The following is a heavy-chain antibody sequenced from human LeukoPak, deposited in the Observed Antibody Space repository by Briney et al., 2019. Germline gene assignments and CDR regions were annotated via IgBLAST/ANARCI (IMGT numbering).Heavy chain of an antibody. CDR1: GGSISSGGYY. Sequence: SETLSLTCTVSGGSISSGGYYWSWIRQHPGTGLEWIGYIYNSGSTYYNPSLKSRVTISVDTSKNQFSLKLSSVTAADTAVYYCASGSGYYSSYWGQGTLVTVSS. J-gene: IGHJ4*02. CDR3: ASGSGYYSSY. D-gene: IGHD3-22*01. V-gene: IGHV4-31*03. CDR2: IYNSGST.